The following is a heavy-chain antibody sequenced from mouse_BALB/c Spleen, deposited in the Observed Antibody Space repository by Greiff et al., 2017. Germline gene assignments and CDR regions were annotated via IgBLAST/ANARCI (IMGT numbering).Heavy chain of an antibody. J-gene: IGHJ4*01. CDR2: ISTYSGNT. D-gene: IGHD2-10*01. CDR1: GYTFTDYA. V-gene: IGHV1-67*01. Sequence: LQESGPELERPGVSVKISCKGSGYTFTDYAMHWVKQSHAKSLEWIGVISTYSGNTNYNQKFKGKATMTVDKSSSTAYMELARLTSEDSAIYYCARGTYYGNYGYAMDYWGQGTSVTVSS. CDR3: ARGTYYGNYGYAMDY.